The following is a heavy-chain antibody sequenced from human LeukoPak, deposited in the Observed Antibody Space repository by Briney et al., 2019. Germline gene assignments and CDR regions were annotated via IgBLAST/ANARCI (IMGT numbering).Heavy chain of an antibody. CDR1: GGSISSGGYY. V-gene: IGHV4-61*08. CDR2: IYYSGST. CDR3: ARQTLLSSSWYSYYFDY. J-gene: IGHJ4*02. D-gene: IGHD6-13*01. Sequence: SQTLSLTCTVSGGSISSGGYYWSWIRQPPGKGLEWIGYIYYSGSTNYNPSLKGRVTISVDTSKNQFSLKLSSVTAADTAVYYCARQTLLSSSWYSYYFDYWGQGTLVTVSS.